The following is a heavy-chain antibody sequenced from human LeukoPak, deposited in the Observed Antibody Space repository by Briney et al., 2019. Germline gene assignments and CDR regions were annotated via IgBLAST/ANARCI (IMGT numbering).Heavy chain of an antibody. Sequence: SETLSLTCTVSGGSISSYYWSWIRQPPGKGLEWIGCIYYSGSTNYNPSLRSRVTISVDTSKNQFSLKLSSVTAADTAVYYCARAVDYYDRVDYWGQGTLVTVSS. V-gene: IGHV4-59*01. D-gene: IGHD3-22*01. CDR3: ARAVDYYDRVDY. CDR1: GGSISSYY. J-gene: IGHJ4*02. CDR2: IYYSGST.